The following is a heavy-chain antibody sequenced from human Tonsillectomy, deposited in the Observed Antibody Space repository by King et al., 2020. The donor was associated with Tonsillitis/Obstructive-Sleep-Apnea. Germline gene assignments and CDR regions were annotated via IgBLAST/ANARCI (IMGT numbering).Heavy chain of an antibody. CDR2: SKNKRDGGTT. J-gene: IGHJ6*02. V-gene: IGHV3-15*07. CDR3: TRPRHGSWSPRGYFYYGMDV. CDR1: GFTFSDVW. D-gene: IGHD3-10*01. Sequence: VQLVESGGGLVKPGGSLRLSCAASGFTFSDVWMNWVRQAPGKGLEWVGRSKNKRDGGTTDYAAPVKGRFTISRDDSKNTVYLQMNSLQTEDRAVYYCTRPRHGSWSPRGYFYYGMDVWGQGTTVTVSS.